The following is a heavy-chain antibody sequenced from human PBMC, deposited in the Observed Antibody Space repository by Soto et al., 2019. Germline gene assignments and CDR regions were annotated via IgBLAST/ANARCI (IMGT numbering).Heavy chain of an antibody. J-gene: IGHJ4*02. V-gene: IGHV4-39*01. D-gene: IGHD4-4*01. CDR2: IYYSGST. CDR3: ARHLQTVTTRSYDY. Sequence: RGMKQKPPGKGLEWIGSIYYSGSTYYNPSLKSRVTISVDTSKNQFSLKLSSVTAADTAVYYCARHLQTVTTRSYDYWGQGTLVTVS.